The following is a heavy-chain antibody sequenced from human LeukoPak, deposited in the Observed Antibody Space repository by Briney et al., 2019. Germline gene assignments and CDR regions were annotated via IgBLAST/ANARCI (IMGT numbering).Heavy chain of an antibody. J-gene: IGHJ4*02. CDR1: GYTFTSYY. V-gene: IGHV1-46*01. D-gene: IGHD6-13*01. CDR2: INPSGGST. CDR3: ARAAAQWNNFDY. Sequence: ASVKVSCKASGYTFTSYYMHWVRQAPGQGLEWMGIINPSGGSTSYAQKFQGRVTMTRDMSTSTVYMELSRLRSEDTAVYYCARAAAQWNNFDYWGQGTLVTVSS.